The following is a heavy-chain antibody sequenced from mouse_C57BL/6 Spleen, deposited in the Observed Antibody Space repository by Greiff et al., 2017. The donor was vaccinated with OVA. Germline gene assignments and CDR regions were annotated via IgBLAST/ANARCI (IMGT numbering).Heavy chain of an antibody. V-gene: IGHV5-4*03. CDR2: ISDGGSYT. Sequence: EVKLQESGGGLVKPGGSLKLSCAASGFTFSSYAMSWVRQTPEKRLEWVATISDGGSYTYYPDNVKGRFTISRDNAKNNLYLQMSHLKSEDTAMYYCARTTGFDYWGQGTTLTVSS. CDR1: GFTFSSYA. CDR3: ARTTGFDY. D-gene: IGHD4-1*02. J-gene: IGHJ2*01.